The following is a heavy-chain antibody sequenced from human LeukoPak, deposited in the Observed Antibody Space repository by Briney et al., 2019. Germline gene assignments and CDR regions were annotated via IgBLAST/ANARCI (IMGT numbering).Heavy chain of an antibody. CDR2: IYYSGST. CDR1: GGSISSSSYY. J-gene: IGHJ5*02. D-gene: IGHD2-2*01. CDR3: ARDVRKGLWPSTNWFDP. Sequence: PSETLSLTCTVSGGSISSSSYYWGWIRQPPGKGLEWIGSIYYSGSTYYNPSLKSRVTISVDTSKNQFSPKLSSVTAADTAVYYCARDVRKGLWPSTNWFDPWGQGTLVTVSS. V-gene: IGHV4-39*07.